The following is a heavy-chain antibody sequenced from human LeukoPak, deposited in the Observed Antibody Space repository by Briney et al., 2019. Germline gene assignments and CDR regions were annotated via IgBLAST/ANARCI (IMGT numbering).Heavy chain of an antibody. V-gene: IGHV3-21*01. Sequence: GGCLRLSCAASGFIFSSYAMSWVRQAPGKGLEWVSSISSSSSYIYYADSVKGRFTISRDNAKNSLYLQMNSLRAEDTAVYYCARDGYCSGGSCYGTAEYFQHWGQGTLVTVSS. CDR2: ISSSSSYI. CDR3: ARDGYCSGGSCYGTAEYFQH. D-gene: IGHD2-15*01. J-gene: IGHJ1*01. CDR1: GFIFSSYA.